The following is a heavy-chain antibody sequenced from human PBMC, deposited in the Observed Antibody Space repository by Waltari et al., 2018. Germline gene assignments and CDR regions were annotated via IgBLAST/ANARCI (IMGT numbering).Heavy chain of an antibody. CDR1: VYSISSGYY. Sequence: QVQLQESGPGLVKPSETLSLTCAVSVYSISSGYYSGWIRQPPGKGLEWIGSIYHSGSTYYNPSLKSRVTISVDTSKNQFSLKLSAVTAADTAVYYCARDGSMTTGVAAPFDYWGQGTLVTVSS. CDR2: IYHSGST. CDR3: ARDGSMTTGVAAPFDY. V-gene: IGHV4-38-2*02. D-gene: IGHD4-17*01. J-gene: IGHJ4*02.